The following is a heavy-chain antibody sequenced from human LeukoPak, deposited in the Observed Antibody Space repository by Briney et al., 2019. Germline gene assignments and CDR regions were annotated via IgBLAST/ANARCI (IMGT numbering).Heavy chain of an antibody. Sequence: PGGSLRLSCAASGFTFSSYEMNWVRQAPGKGLEWVSAISGSGGSTYYADSVKGRFTISRDNAKNSLYLQMNSLRAEDTAVYYCARQRATYYYDSGTYDYYYYMDVWGKGTTVTISS. CDR2: ISGSGGST. J-gene: IGHJ6*03. CDR1: GFTFSSYE. V-gene: IGHV3-48*03. CDR3: ARQRATYYYDSGTYDYYYYMDV. D-gene: IGHD3-10*01.